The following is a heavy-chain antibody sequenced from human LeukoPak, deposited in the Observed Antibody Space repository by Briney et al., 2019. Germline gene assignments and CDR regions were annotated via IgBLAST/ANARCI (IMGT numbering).Heavy chain of an antibody. CDR3: ARHIEGQAQLLYNWFDP. J-gene: IGHJ5*02. CDR1: GYSFTSYW. D-gene: IGHD2-2*01. V-gene: IGHV5-51*01. Sequence: GESLKISCKGSGYSFTSYWIGWVRQMPGKGLEWMGIIYPGDSDTRYSPSFQGQVTISADKSISTAYLQWSSLKASDTAMYYCARHIEGQAQLLYNWFDPWGQGTLVTVSS. CDR2: IYPGDSDT.